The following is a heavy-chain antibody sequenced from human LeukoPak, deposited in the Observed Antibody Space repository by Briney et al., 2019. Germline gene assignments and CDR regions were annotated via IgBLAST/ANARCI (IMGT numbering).Heavy chain of an antibody. V-gene: IGHV3-23*01. CDR2: ISGDGSIT. J-gene: IGHJ4*02. Sequence: GGSLRLSCAPSGFTFSLYAMTWVRQAPGKGLEWVSDISGDGSITYYADPVRGRFTISRDNSNNRLYLQMNSLRAEDTAIYYCAREISNGWGYFDYWGQGSLVIVSP. CDR1: GFTFSLYA. D-gene: IGHD6-19*01. CDR3: AREISNGWGYFDY.